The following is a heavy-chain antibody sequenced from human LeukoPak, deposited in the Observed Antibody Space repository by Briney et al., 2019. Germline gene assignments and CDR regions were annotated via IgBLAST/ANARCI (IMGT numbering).Heavy chain of an antibody. CDR3: ARGNWNDLYYFDS. V-gene: IGHV1-3*04. D-gene: IGHD1-1*01. CDR2: INTGNGNT. Sequence: GASVTVSCTASGYIFTSYAMHWVRQAPGQRLEWMGWINTGNGNTQYSQKFQGRVTITRDTSASTAYMELSSLRSEDTAVFYCARGNWNDLYYFDSWGQGTLVTVSS. J-gene: IGHJ4*02. CDR1: GYIFTSYA.